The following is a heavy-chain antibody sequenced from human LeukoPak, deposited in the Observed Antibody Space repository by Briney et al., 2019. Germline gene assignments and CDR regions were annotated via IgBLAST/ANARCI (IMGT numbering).Heavy chain of an antibody. Sequence: GGSLRLSCAASGFNFEDYTMHWVRQAPGKGLEWVSLISWDGGSTYYADSVKGRFTISRDNSKNTLYLQMNSLRAEDTAVYYCAKEVLAAYYFDYWGQGTLVTVSS. CDR2: ISWDGGST. CDR3: AKEVLAAYYFDY. J-gene: IGHJ4*02. D-gene: IGHD6-25*01. CDR1: GFNFEDYT. V-gene: IGHV3-43*01.